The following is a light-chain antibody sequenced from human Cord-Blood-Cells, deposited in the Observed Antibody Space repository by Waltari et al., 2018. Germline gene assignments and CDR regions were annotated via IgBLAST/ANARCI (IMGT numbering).Light chain of an antibody. CDR2: GAS. Sequence: ELVLTQSPGTLSLSPGERATLSCRASQSVSSSYLAWYQQKPGQAPRLLIYGASSRATGIPDRFSGSGYGTDFTLTISRLEPEDFAVYYCQQYGSSPLTFGGGTKVEIK. V-gene: IGKV3-20*01. CDR1: QSVSSSY. CDR3: QQYGSSPLT. J-gene: IGKJ4*01.